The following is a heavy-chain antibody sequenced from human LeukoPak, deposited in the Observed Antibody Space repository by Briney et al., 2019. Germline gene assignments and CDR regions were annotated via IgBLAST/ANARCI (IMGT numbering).Heavy chain of an antibody. D-gene: IGHD2-2*01. CDR3: ARVVPAARRTYNWFDP. Sequence: ASVKVSCKASGYTFTGYYMHWVRQAPGQGLEWMGWINPNSGVTNYAQKFQGRVTMTRDTSISTAYMELSRLRSDDTAVYYCARVVPAARRTYNWFDPWGQGTLVTVSS. J-gene: IGHJ5*02. V-gene: IGHV1-2*02. CDR1: GYTFTGYY. CDR2: INPNSGVT.